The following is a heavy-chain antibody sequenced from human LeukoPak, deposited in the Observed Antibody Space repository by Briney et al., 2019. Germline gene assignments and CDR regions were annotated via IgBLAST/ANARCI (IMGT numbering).Heavy chain of an antibody. J-gene: IGHJ6*03. Sequence: GASVKVSCKASGYTFTNFDINWVRQATGQGLEWMGWMNPNSGNTDYAQKFQGRVTMTMNTSITTAYMELSSLISEDTAVYYCARGPQWRGDYYYIDVWGRGTTVTVSS. CDR3: ARGPQWRGDYYYIDV. V-gene: IGHV1-8*01. D-gene: IGHD6-19*01. CDR2: MNPNSGNT. CDR1: GYTFTNFD.